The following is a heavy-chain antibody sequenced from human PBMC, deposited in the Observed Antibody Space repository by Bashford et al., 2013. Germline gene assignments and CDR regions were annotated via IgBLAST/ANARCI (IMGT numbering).Heavy chain of an antibody. CDR3: ARGFHGYGYSFDY. D-gene: IGHD5-18*01. J-gene: IGHJ4*02. V-gene: IGHV4-31*03. CDR2: IYYSGST. CDR1: GGSISSAGYY. Sequence: SETLSLTCTVSGGSISSAGYYWSWIRQPPGKGLEWIGYIYYSGSTYDNPSLKSRTTISVDTSKNQFSLKLSSVTAADTAVYYCARGFHGYGYSFDYWGQGTLVTVSS.